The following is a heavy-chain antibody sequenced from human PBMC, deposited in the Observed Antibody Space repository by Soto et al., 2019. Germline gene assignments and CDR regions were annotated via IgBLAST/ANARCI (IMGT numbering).Heavy chain of an antibody. Sequence: QLQLQESGPGLVKPSETLSLTCTVSGGSISTSSYYWGWIRQPPGKGLEWIGSIYYSGSTYYNPYLKSRVTISGDTSKTQFSLKLSSVTASDTAVYYCARDYDRSGYYWGQGTLVTVSS. CDR3: ARDYDRSGYY. CDR2: IYYSGST. CDR1: GGSISTSSYY. D-gene: IGHD3-22*01. J-gene: IGHJ4*02. V-gene: IGHV4-39*01.